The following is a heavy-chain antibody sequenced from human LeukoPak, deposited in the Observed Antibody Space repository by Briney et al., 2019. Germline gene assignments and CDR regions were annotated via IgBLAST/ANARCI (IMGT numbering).Heavy chain of an antibody. V-gene: IGHV3-15*01. J-gene: IGHJ4*02. CDR3: TTQPPGDY. CDR1: GFTFTNAW. CDR2: IKKKTDGGTA. Sequence: PGGSLRLSCAASGFTFTNAWMNWVRQAPGKGLEWVGRIKKKTDGGTADYAAPVKGRFTISRDDPKNTLYVQMNSLKTEDTGVYYCTTQPPGDYWGQGTLVTVSS.